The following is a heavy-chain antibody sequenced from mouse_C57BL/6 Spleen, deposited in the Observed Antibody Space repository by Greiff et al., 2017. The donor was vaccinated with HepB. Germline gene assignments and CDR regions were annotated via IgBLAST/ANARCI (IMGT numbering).Heavy chain of an antibody. CDR1: GFTFSSYG. CDR3: ARHNYGSSYVYFDV. V-gene: IGHV5-6*01. J-gene: IGHJ1*03. D-gene: IGHD1-1*01. CDR2: ISSGGSYT. Sequence: DVHLVESGGDLVKPGGSLKLSCAASGFTFSSYGMSWVRQTPDKRLEWVATISSGGSYTYYPDSVKGRFTISRDNAKNTLYLQMSSLKSEDTAMYYCARHNYGSSYVYFDVWGTGTTVTVSS.